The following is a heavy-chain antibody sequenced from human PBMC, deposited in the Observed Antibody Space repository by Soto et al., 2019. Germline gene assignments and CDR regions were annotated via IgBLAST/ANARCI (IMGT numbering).Heavy chain of an antibody. CDR2: ISTYNGNT. Sequence: ASVKVSCKPCGDSFTSYDISLVRQAPGQGLEWMGWISTYNGNTNYAQKLQGRVTMTTDTSTSTAYMELRSLRSDDTAVYYCARGFRVAATRWWFDPWGQGTLVTVSS. J-gene: IGHJ5*02. D-gene: IGHD2-15*01. CDR1: GDSFTSYD. CDR3: ARGFRVAATRWWFDP. V-gene: IGHV1-18*01.